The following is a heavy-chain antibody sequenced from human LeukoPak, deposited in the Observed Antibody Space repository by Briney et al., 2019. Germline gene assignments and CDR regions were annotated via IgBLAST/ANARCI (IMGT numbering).Heavy chain of an antibody. Sequence: PSETLSLTCTVSGGSISSGSYYWSWIRQPAGKGLEWIGRIYTSGGTNYNPSLKSRVTISVDTSKNQFSLKLSSVTAADTAVYYCASELRSNWNYEYFQHWGQGTLVTVSS. CDR3: ASELRSNWNYEYFQH. CDR2: IYTSGGT. V-gene: IGHV4-61*02. CDR1: GGSISSGSYY. D-gene: IGHD1-7*01. J-gene: IGHJ1*01.